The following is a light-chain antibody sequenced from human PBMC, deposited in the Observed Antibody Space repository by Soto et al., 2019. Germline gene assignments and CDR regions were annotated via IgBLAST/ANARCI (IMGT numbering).Light chain of an antibody. Sequence: DTPMTQSPSCLCASVGDGVSMXCRASQNVRSYVTWYQQKPGKARNVLIYETSTLQDGGPSSFSGDGYATAFTRTISSLQPDDFATYYRQQYNSYSQTFGQGTKVDIK. J-gene: IGKJ1*01. CDR3: QQYNSYSQT. CDR2: ETS. CDR1: QNVRSY. V-gene: IGKV1-5*01.